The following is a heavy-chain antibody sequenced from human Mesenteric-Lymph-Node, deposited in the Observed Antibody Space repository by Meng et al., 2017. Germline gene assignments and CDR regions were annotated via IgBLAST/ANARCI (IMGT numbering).Heavy chain of an antibody. CDR3: ARATLYDFWSGYLMGYYYYGMDV. CDR2: MNPNSGNT. Sequence: ASVKVSCKASGYTFTSYDINWVRQATGQGLEWMGWMNPNSGNTGYAQKFQGRVTMTRNTSISTACMGLSSLRSEDTAVYYCARATLYDFWSGYLMGYYYYGMDVWGQGTTVTVSS. V-gene: IGHV1-8*01. D-gene: IGHD3-3*01. J-gene: IGHJ6*02. CDR1: GYTFTSYD.